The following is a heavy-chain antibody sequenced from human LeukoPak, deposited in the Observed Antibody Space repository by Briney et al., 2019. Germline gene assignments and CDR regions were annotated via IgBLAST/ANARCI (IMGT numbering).Heavy chain of an antibody. CDR3: ARDIVGRSGSYTPLQY. D-gene: IGHD1-26*01. V-gene: IGHV3-30*04. CDR2: ISYDGSNK. CDR1: GFTFSSYA. Sequence: LTGRSLRLSCAASGFTFSSYAMHWVRQAPGKGLEWVAVISYDGSNKYYADSVKGRFTISRDNSKNTLYLQMNSLRAEDTAVYYCARDIVGRSGSYTPLQYWGQGTLVTVSS. J-gene: IGHJ4*02.